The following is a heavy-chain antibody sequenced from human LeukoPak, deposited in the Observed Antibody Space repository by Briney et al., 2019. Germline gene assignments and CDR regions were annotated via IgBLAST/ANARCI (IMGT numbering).Heavy chain of an antibody. CDR1: GFTFSDYA. D-gene: IGHD6-13*01. J-gene: IGHJ4*02. V-gene: IGHV3-23*01. Sequence: GGFLRLSCAASGFTFSDYAMSWVRQAPGEGLEWVSAISGSGAGTYYAASVKGRFTISRDNSKNTLYLQMNSLRGDDTAVYYCAKEQLAPVHDYWGQGTLVTVSS. CDR2: ISGSGAGT. CDR3: AKEQLAPVHDY.